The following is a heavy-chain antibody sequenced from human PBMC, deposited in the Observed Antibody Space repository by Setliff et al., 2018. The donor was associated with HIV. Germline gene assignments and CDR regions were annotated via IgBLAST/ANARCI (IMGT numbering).Heavy chain of an antibody. D-gene: IGHD5-12*01. Sequence: ASVKVSCKASGYTFTNNVIHWARQAPGQRLEWMGWIHAGSGDTQYSQKFQGRVTMTWDTSTSTVYMELSSLRSEDTAFYYCARSAHDSETGYWGQGTLVTVSS. CDR3: ARSAHDSETGY. CDR1: GYTFTNNV. J-gene: IGHJ4*02. V-gene: IGHV1-3*01. CDR2: IHAGSGDT.